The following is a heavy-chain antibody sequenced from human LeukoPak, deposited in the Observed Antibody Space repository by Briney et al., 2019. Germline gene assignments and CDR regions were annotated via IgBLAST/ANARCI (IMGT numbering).Heavy chain of an antibody. CDR3: ATDSPFIVGATGGAFDI. J-gene: IGHJ3*02. V-gene: IGHV1-18*01. Sequence: GASVKVSCKASGYTFIHYGITWVRQAPGQGLEWMGWISAYNGNTNYAQKFQDRVTMTKDTSTSTAYMELSSLRSEDTAVYYCATDSPFIVGATGGAFDIWGQGTMVTVSS. D-gene: IGHD1-26*01. CDR2: ISAYNGNT. CDR1: GYTFIHYG.